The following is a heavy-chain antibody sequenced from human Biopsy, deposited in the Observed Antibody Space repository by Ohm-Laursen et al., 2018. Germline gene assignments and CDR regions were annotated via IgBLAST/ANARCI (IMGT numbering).Heavy chain of an antibody. CDR2: ISTWDAHT. Sequence: GASVKVSCNTSGYTFRNHGISWVRQAPGRDLEWMGWISTWDAHTSYAQKVQGRVTLTIDTSTSTGYMELRSLRSDDTAVYYCARGGSNYPDYWGQGTLVTVSS. CDR1: GYTFRNHG. D-gene: IGHD3-16*01. V-gene: IGHV1-18*01. J-gene: IGHJ4*02. CDR3: ARGGSNYPDY.